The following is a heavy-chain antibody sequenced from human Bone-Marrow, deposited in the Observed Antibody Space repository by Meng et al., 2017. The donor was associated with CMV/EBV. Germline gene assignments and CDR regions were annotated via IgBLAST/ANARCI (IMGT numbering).Heavy chain of an antibody. V-gene: IGHV5-51*01. Sequence: GESLKISCQGSGYRFTAYWIAWVRQMPGKGLEWMGIIFPDDSDTRYSPSFQGQVTISADKSISTAYLQWSSLRASDTAMYYCARRRYDAEDFDYWGQGTLVTVSS. J-gene: IGHJ4*02. CDR3: ARRRYDAEDFDY. CDR2: IFPDDSDT. CDR1: GYRFTAYW. D-gene: IGHD3-3*01.